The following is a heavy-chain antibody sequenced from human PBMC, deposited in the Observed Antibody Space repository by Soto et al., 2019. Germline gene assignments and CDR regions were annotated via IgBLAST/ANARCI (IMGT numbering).Heavy chain of an antibody. CDR2: IIPFLGTT. D-gene: IGHD3-10*01. CDR3: ARETAQRGASGTPLQPGNFDS. V-gene: IGHV1-69*06. Sequence: QVQLVQSGAEVKMPGSSVKVSCKTSGGIFFTSGLSWVRQAPGQGLEWMGGIIPFLGTTNHAQKFQGRVTFTADKSTYTVYLELSDLTSEAPAPYYCARETAQRGASGTPLQPGNFDSRGQGPLVTVAS. CDR1: GGIFFTSG. J-gene: IGHJ4*02.